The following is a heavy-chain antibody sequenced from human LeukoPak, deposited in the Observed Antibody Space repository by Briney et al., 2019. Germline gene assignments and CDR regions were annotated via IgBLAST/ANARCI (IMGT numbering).Heavy chain of an antibody. CDR2: VPPSGST. V-gene: IGHV4-34*01. D-gene: IGHD5-24*01. CDR1: GGPFTDYY. CDR3: ARGRDAYKGGNY. J-gene: IGHJ4*02. Sequence: SETLPLACAVYGGPFTDYYWSWIRQPPGMGLEWIGEVPPSGSTNYNPSLKSRVTISIDTSKNQFFLKLSSMTAADTGVYYCARGRDAYKGGNYWGQGTLVTVSS.